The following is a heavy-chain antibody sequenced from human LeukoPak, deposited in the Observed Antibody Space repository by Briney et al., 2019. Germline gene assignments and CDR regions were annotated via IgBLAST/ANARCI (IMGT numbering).Heavy chain of an antibody. D-gene: IGHD3-3*01. CDR2: IYHSGST. CDR3: ARSYYDFWSGRSSYYMDV. Sequence: PSETLSLTCAVSGGSISSSNWWSWVRQPPGKGLEWIGEIYHSGSTNYNPSLKSRVTISVDKSKNQFSLKLSSVTAADTAVYYCARSYYDFWSGRSSYYMDVWGKGTTVTVSS. CDR1: GGSISSSNW. J-gene: IGHJ6*03. V-gene: IGHV4-4*02.